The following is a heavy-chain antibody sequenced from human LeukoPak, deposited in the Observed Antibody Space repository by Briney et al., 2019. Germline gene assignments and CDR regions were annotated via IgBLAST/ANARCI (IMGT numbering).Heavy chain of an antibody. Sequence: SETLSLTCTVSGGSISSSSYYWGWIRQPPGKGLEWIGSIYYSGSTYYNPSLKSRVTISVDTSKNQFSLKLSSVTAADTAVYYCARQAGLLWFGEIIDYWGQGTLVTVSS. D-gene: IGHD3-10*01. CDR1: GGSISSSSYY. CDR2: IYYSGST. V-gene: IGHV4-39*01. CDR3: ARQAGLLWFGEIIDY. J-gene: IGHJ4*02.